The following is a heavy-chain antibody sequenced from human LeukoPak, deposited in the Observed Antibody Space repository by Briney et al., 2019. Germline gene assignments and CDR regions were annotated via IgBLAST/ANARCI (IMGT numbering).Heavy chain of an antibody. J-gene: IGHJ4*02. V-gene: IGHV3-30-3*01. Sequence: PGGSLRLSCAASGFTFSHYAMHWLRHAPGKGLEWVAVVSYDGTNKYYADSVKGRFTISRDNSKNTLYLQMNSLRAEDTTLYYCARDNSYSSSSPFDYWGQGTLVTVSS. D-gene: IGHD6-6*01. CDR1: GFTFSHYA. CDR3: ARDNSYSSSSPFDY. CDR2: VSYDGTNK.